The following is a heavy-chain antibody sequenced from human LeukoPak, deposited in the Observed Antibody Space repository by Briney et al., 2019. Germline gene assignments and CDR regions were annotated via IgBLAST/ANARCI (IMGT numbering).Heavy chain of an antibody. Sequence: SETLSLTCTVSGGSISTYYWAWIRQPAGKGLEWSGRIYTSGSTNYNPSLKSRVTMSVDTSKNQFSLKLNSVTAADTAVYYCARTPRRCSGGICYSGVFDYWGQGTLVTVSS. D-gene: IGHD2-15*01. CDR2: IYTSGST. CDR1: GGSISTYY. CDR3: ARTPRRCSGGICYSGVFDY. J-gene: IGHJ4*02. V-gene: IGHV4-4*07.